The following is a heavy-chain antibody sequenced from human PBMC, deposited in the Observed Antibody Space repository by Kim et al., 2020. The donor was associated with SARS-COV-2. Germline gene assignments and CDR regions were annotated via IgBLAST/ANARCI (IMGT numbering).Heavy chain of an antibody. CDR2: IKSKTDGGTT. Sequence: GGSLRLSCAASGFTFSNAWMSWVRQAPGKGLEWVGRIKSKTDGGTTDYAAPVKGRFTISRDDSKNTLYLQMNSLKTEDTAVYYCTTSSFGVVMARGFDPWGQGTLVTVSS. J-gene: IGHJ5*02. CDR1: GFTFSNAW. CDR3: TTSSFGVVMARGFDP. V-gene: IGHV3-15*01. D-gene: IGHD3-3*01.